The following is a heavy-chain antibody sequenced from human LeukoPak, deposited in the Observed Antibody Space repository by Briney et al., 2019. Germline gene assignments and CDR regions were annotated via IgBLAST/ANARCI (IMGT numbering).Heavy chain of an antibody. CDR2: ISTSGGST. J-gene: IGHJ5*02. Sequence: PGGSLRLSCAASGFTFSSYSMNWVRQAPGKGLEWVSAISTSGGSTHYADSVKGRFTISRDNSKNTLYLQMNSLRAEDTAVFYCAKDMYYYGSGSYAGGPNWFDPWGHGTLVTVSS. D-gene: IGHD3-10*01. V-gene: IGHV3-23*01. CDR3: AKDMYYYGSGSYAGGPNWFDP. CDR1: GFTFSSYS.